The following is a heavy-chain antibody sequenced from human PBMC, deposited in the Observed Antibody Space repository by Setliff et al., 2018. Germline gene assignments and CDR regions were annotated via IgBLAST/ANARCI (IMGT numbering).Heavy chain of an antibody. CDR3: AKGGYSGSHYFDY. Sequence: AGGSLRLSCVGSGITFSSYDMSWVRLAPGKGLEWVSSISGSGGSTYYADSVKGRFTISRDNSNNALYLQMNSLRAEDTAIYYCAKGGYSGSHYFDYWGQGTLVTVSS. CDR2: ISGSGGST. J-gene: IGHJ4*02. V-gene: IGHV3-23*01. CDR1: GITFSSYD. D-gene: IGHD1-26*01.